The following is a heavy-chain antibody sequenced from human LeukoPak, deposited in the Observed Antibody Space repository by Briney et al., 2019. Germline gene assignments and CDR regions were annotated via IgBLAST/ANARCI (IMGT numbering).Heavy chain of an antibody. CDR1: GFTFSSYA. J-gene: IGHJ4*02. V-gene: IGHV3-30-3*02. Sequence: PGGSLRLSCAASGFTFSSYAMHWVRQAPGKGLEWVAVISYDGSNKYYADSVKGRFTISRDNAKNSLYLQMNSLRAEDTAVYYCAKRGPRGDYWGQGTLVTVSS. CDR2: ISYDGSNK. CDR3: AKRGPRGDY. D-gene: IGHD1-14*01.